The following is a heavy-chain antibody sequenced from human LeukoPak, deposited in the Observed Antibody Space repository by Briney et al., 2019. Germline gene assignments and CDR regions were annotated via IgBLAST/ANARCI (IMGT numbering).Heavy chain of an antibody. V-gene: IGHV3-30-3*01. J-gene: IGHJ4*02. D-gene: IGHD3-3*01. CDR1: GFTFSSYA. Sequence: GGSLRLSCAASGFTFSSYAMHWVRQAPGKGLEWVAVISYDGSNKYYADSVKGRFTISRDNSKNTLNLQMNSLRAEDTAVYYCARDAAYDFWSGVRDFWSGHFDDYWGQGTLVTVSS. CDR2: ISYDGSNK. CDR3: ARDAAYDFWSGVRDFWSGHFDDY.